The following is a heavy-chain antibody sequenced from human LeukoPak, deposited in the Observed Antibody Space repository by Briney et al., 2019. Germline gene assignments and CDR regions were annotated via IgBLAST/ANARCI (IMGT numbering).Heavy chain of an antibody. J-gene: IGHJ4*02. Sequence: PAGSLRLSCAASGCTFSSYWMRWVCKAPGKGLERVANIKQDGSDKYYVNSVKGRLTISRDNSKNSLYLQMNSPRAEDTAVYYCARTQCISTRCTRYFDYWGQGTLVTVSS. V-gene: IGHV3-7*05. D-gene: IGHD2-2*01. CDR3: ARTQCISTRCTRYFDY. CDR1: GCTFSSYW. CDR2: IKQDGSDK.